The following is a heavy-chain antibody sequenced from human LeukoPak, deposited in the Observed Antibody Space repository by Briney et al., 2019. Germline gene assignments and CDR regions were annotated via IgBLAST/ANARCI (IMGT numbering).Heavy chain of an antibody. J-gene: IGHJ4*02. CDR1: EYTLTELS. D-gene: IGHD3-9*01. V-gene: IGHV1-24*01. Sequence: ASVKVSCKVSEYTLTELSMHWVRQAPGKGLEWMGGFHPEDGETIYAQKFQGRVTITADKSTSTAYMELSSLRSEDTAVYYCASPSTYYDINNYSKQFDYWGQGTLVTVSS. CDR3: ASPSTYYDINNYSKQFDY. CDR2: FHPEDGET.